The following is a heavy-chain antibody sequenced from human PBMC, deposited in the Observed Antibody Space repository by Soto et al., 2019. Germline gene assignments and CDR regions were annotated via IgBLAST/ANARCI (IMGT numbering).Heavy chain of an antibody. Sequence: SETLSLTCIVSGGSIGSSSFYWGWIRQPPGKGLEWIGSIFNTGDTEDNASLKTRVTLSVDTAKNLLSLRLSSVTAADTAVYYCVRHHRVYDFSPELSFAYWGQGALVTVSS. CDR1: GGSIGSSSFY. CDR2: IFNTGDT. D-gene: IGHD3-3*01. J-gene: IGHJ4*02. V-gene: IGHV4-39*01. CDR3: VRHHRVYDFSPELSFAY.